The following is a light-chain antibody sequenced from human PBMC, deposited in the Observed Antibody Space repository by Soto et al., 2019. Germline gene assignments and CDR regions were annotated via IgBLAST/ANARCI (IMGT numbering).Light chain of an antibody. CDR1: SSDVGGYYY. V-gene: IGLV2-8*01. CDR3: SSYAGSNSEV. Sequence: QSALTQPPSASGSPGQSVTISCTGTSSDVGGYYYVSWYQQLPGKAPKLIIYEVSKRPSGVPDRFSGSKSGNTASLTVSGLQAEDEADYYCSSYAGSNSEVFGGGTKLTVL. J-gene: IGLJ3*02. CDR2: EVS.